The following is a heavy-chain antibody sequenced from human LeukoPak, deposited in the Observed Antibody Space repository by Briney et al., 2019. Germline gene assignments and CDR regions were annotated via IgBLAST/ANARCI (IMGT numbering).Heavy chain of an antibody. D-gene: IGHD3-3*01. CDR2: INPSGGST. J-gene: IGHJ5*02. CDR3: ARGIGAYYDFWSGYPDSDWFDP. Sequence: ASVKVSFKASGYTFTSYYMHWGRQAPGQGLEWMGIINPSGGSTSYAQKFQVRVTMTTDTSTTTVYMELSSLRSEDTAVYYCARGIGAYYDFWSGYPDSDWFDPWGQGTLVTVSS. V-gene: IGHV1-46*01. CDR1: GYTFTSYY.